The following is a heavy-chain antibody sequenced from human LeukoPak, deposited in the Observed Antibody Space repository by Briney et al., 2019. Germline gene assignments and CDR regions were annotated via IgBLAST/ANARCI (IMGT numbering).Heavy chain of an antibody. J-gene: IGHJ4*02. CDR2: INHSGST. CDR3: ARGVPPYGSGSYYFDY. CDR1: GGSFSGYY. Sequence: SETLSLTCAVYGGSFSGYYWSWIRQPPGKGLEWMGEINHSGSTNYNPSLKSRVTISVDTSKNQFSLKLSSVTAADTAVYYCARGVPPYGSGSYYFDYWGQGTLVTVSS. V-gene: IGHV4-34*01. D-gene: IGHD3-10*01.